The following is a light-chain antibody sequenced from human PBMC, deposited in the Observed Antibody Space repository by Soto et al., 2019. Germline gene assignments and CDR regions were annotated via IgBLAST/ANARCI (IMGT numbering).Light chain of an antibody. CDR3: QQYDIWPLT. CDR2: GAS. V-gene: IGKV3-15*01. J-gene: IGKJ4*01. CDR1: QSVSRI. Sequence: EIVMTQSPATLSVSPGERTTLSCRASQSVSRILAWYQQKPGQAPRLLIYGASTRATGIPVRFSGSGSGTEFTLIISSLQSEDFAVYYCQQYDIWPLTFGGGTKVDIK.